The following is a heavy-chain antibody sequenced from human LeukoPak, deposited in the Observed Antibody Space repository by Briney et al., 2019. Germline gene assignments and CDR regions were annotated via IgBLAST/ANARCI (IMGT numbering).Heavy chain of an antibody. Sequence: SPTLSITCTFSVDSGTNFYWNWVRKPAWPGMEGIGRIFTRGIPNYNPSLKSRVTMSVDTSKNQFALKLTSVTAADSAVYYCARGREYGDFFDSWGQGTLVTVSS. CDR1: VDSGTNFY. CDR3: ARGREYGDFFDS. D-gene: IGHD4-17*01. V-gene: IGHV4-4*07. CDR2: IFTRGIP. J-gene: IGHJ4*02.